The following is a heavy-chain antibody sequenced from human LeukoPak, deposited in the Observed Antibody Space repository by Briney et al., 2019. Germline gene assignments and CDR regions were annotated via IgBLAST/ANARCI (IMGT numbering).Heavy chain of an antibody. Sequence: ASVKVSCKASGFTFTSYGFTWVRQAPGQGVEWMGWISAYNGNTNYAQKFRGRVTMTTDTSTTTVYMELGSLRSDDTAVYYCARGGLSSGGCVYWGQGTLVTVSS. CDR2: ISAYNGNT. CDR1: GFTFTSYG. CDR3: ARGGLSSGGCVY. D-gene: IGHD6-19*01. J-gene: IGHJ4*02. V-gene: IGHV1-18*01.